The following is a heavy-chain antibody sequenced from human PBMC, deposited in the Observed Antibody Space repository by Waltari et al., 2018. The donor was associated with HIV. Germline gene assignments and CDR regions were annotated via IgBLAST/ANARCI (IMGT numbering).Heavy chain of an antibody. CDR3: ARERNYYGMDV. CDR2: ISSSSSYI. CDR1: GLTFSSDS. Sequence: EVQLVESGGGLVKPGGSLRLSCAASGLTFSSDSMNWVRQAPGKGLEWVSSISSSSSYIYYADSVKGRFTISRDNAKNSLYLQMNSLRAEDTAVYYCARERNYYGMDVWGQGTTVTVSS. J-gene: IGHJ6*02. V-gene: IGHV3-21*01.